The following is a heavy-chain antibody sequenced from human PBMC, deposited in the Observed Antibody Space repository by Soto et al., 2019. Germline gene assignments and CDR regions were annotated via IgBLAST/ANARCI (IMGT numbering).Heavy chain of an antibody. CDR1: GFTFSSYS. D-gene: IGHD2-2*01. CDR3: ARDRCSSTSCYGYFDL. V-gene: IGHV3-21*01. Sequence: EVQLVESGGGLVKPGGSLRLSCAASGFTFSSYSMNWVRQAPGKGLEWVSSISSSSSYIYYADSVKGRFTISRDNAKNSLYLQMNSLRAEDTAVYYCARDRCSSTSCYGYFDLWGRGTLFTVSS. CDR2: ISSSSSYI. J-gene: IGHJ2*01.